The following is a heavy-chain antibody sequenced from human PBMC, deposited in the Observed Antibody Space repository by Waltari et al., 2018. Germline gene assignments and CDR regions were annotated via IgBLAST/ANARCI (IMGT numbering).Heavy chain of an antibody. J-gene: IGHJ4*02. CDR1: GFPFSSYN. V-gene: IGHV3-21*01. D-gene: IGHD7-27*01. CDR2: ISSSSSYT. Sequence: EVQLVESGGGLVKPGGSLRLSCAASGFPFSSYNMNWVRQAPGKGLEWVSSISSSSSYTHYADSVKGRFTISRDNAKNSLYLQMNSLRAEDTAVYYCATGGWGFYLDYWGPGTLVTVSS. CDR3: ATGGWGFYLDY.